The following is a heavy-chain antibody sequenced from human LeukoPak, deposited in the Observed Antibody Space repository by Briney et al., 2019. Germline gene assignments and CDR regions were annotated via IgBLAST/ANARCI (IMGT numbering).Heavy chain of an antibody. D-gene: IGHD1-26*01. V-gene: IGHV1-2*02. Sequence: ASVKVSCKASGYTFTGYHMHWVRQAPGQGLEWMGWINPNSGGTNYAQKFQGRVTMTRDTSISTAYMELSRLRSDDTAVYYCARERNGSYWGRVGAFDIWGQGTMVTVSS. CDR1: GYTFTGYH. CDR3: ARERNGSYWGRVGAFDI. J-gene: IGHJ3*02. CDR2: INPNSGGT.